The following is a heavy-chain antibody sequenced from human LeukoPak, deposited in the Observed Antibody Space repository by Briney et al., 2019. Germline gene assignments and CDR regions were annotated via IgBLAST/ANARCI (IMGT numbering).Heavy chain of an antibody. CDR2: ISWNSDSI. CDR1: GFTFGDYA. Sequence: PGRSLRLSCAASGFTFGDYAMHWVRQAPGKGLEWVSGISWNSDSIGYADSVKGRFTISRDNAKNSLHLQMNSLRAEDMALYYCAKDQYNYARPAFDIWGQGTMVTVSS. CDR3: AKDQYNYARPAFDI. D-gene: IGHD1-1*01. V-gene: IGHV3-9*03. J-gene: IGHJ3*02.